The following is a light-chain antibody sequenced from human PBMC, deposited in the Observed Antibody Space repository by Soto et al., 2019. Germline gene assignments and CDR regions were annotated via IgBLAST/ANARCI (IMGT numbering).Light chain of an antibody. CDR2: GNS. CDR1: SSNVGFNA. Sequence: QSVLTQPPSASGAPGQRVTLSCVGGSSNVGFNAVNWYQQIPGAAPKLLMHGNSQRPSGVPERFSGSKSGTSASLAITGLQAEDEADYYCQSYDSSLSGSVFGGGTKLTVL. CDR3: QSYDSSLSGSV. V-gene: IGLV1-44*01. J-gene: IGLJ3*02.